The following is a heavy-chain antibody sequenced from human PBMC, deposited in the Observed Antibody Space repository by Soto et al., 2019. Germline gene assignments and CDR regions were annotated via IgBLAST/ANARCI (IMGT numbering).Heavy chain of an antibody. Sequence: LRLSCAASGFTFTRYSMNWIRQAPGKGLEWVSSISSTTNYIYYGDSMKGRFTISRDNAKNSLYLEMNSLRAEDTAVYYCARESEDLTSNFDYWGQGTLVTVSS. CDR2: ISSTTNYI. CDR1: GFTFTRYS. V-gene: IGHV3-21*06. CDR3: ARESEDLTSNFDY. J-gene: IGHJ4*02.